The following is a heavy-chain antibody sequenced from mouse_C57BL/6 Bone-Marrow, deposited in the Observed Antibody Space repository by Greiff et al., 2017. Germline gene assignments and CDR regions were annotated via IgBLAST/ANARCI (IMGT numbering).Heavy chain of an antibody. Sequence: QVQLQQSGPELVKPGASVKISCKASGYTFTDYYINWVKQRPGQGLEWIGWIFPGGGSTNYNEKFKGKATFTVDKSSSTAYMLLSSLTSEDSAVYFFARHTTSVVATFDYWGQGTTLTVS. D-gene: IGHD1-1*02. CDR1: GYTFTDYY. CDR2: IFPGGGST. J-gene: IGHJ2*01. CDR3: ARHTTSVVATFDY. V-gene: IGHV1-75*01.